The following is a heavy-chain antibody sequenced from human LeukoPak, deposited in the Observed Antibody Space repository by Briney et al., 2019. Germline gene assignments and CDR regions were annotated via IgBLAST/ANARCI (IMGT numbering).Heavy chain of an antibody. V-gene: IGHV3-21*06. CDR2: ISSSSSYI. D-gene: IGHD3-9*01. CDR1: GFTFSDYS. CDR3: ARGGRSTYFDWSPDY. Sequence: GGSLRLSCAASGFTFSDYSMNWVRQAPGKGLEWVSSISSSSSYIYYADSVKGRFSISRDNARNSLYLQMNSLRAEDTAVYYCARGGRSTYFDWSPDYWGQGTLVTVSS. J-gene: IGHJ4*02.